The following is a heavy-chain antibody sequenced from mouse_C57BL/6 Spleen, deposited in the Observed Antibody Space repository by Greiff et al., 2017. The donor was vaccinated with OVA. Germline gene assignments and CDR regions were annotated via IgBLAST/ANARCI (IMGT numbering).Heavy chain of an antibody. CDR1: GFTFSDYY. CDR3: ARADYGSSQSFDY. J-gene: IGHJ2*01. V-gene: IGHV5-16*01. CDR2: INYDGSST. Sequence: EVQRVESEGGLVQPGSSMKLSCTASGFTFSDYYMAWVRQVPEKGLEWVANINYDGSSTYYLDSLKSRFIISRDNAKNILYLQMSSLKSEDTATYYCARADYGSSQSFDYWGQGTTLTVSS. D-gene: IGHD1-1*01.